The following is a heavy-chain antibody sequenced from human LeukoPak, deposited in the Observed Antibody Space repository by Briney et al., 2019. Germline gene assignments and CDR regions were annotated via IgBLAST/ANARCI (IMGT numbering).Heavy chain of an antibody. D-gene: IGHD6-19*01. CDR3: ARQVVAVAGTGYFDY. V-gene: IGHV4-39*01. J-gene: IGHJ4*02. CDR1: GGSIRSSSYY. Sequence: SETLSLTCTVSGGSIRSSSYYWGWIRQPPGKGREWIGSIYYSGSTYYNASLKSRGTISVDTSKHQFSLKLNSVTAADTAVYFCARQVVAVAGTGYFDYWGQGTLVTVSS. CDR2: IYYSGST.